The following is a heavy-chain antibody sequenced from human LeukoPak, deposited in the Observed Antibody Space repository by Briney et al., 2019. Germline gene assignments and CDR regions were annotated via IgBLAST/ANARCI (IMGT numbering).Heavy chain of an antibody. J-gene: IGHJ4*02. CDR3: ARRPKSWAQFDH. Sequence: PSETLSLTCTVSGDSISSSYYYWGWIRQPPGKGLEWIGSIYYSGSTYYNPSLRSRVTMSVDTSKNQLSLNLNSVTAADTAVYYCARRPKSWAQFDHWGQGTLVTVSS. CDR1: GDSISSSYYY. V-gene: IGHV4-39*01. D-gene: IGHD7-27*01. CDR2: IYYSGST.